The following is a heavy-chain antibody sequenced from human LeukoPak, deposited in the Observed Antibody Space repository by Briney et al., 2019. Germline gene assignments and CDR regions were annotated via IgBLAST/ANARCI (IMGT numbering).Heavy chain of an antibody. Sequence: GGSLRLSCAASGFTFSSYGMHWVRQAPGKGLEWVAVIWYDGSNKYYADSVKGRFTISRDNSKNTLYLQMNSLRAEDTAVYYCARGMMVRGVNRGPADAFDIWGQGTMVTVSS. J-gene: IGHJ3*02. V-gene: IGHV3-33*01. D-gene: IGHD3-10*01. CDR3: ARGMMVRGVNRGPADAFDI. CDR1: GFTFSSYG. CDR2: IWYDGSNK.